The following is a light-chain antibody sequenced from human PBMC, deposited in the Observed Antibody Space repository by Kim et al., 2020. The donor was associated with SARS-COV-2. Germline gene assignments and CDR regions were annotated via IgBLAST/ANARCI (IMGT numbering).Light chain of an antibody. V-gene: IGLV2-14*03. J-gene: IGLJ2*01. CDR1: SSDIGGYKY. Sequence: GQSITISCTGTSSDIGGYKYVSWYQQHPGKAPKLVIYDVTNRPSGVSNRFSGSKSGNTASLTISGLQAEDEAAYYCSSYTSTSTVIFGGGTQLTV. CDR3: SSYTSTSTVI. CDR2: DVT.